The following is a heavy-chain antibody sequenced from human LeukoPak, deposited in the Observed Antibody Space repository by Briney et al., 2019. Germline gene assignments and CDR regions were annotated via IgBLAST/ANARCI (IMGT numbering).Heavy chain of an antibody. CDR2: INPSGGST. CDR1: GYTSTSYY. Sequence: ASVKVSCKASGYTSTSYYMHWVRQAPGQGLEWMGIINPSGGSTSYAQKFQGRVTMTRDTSTSTVYMELSSLRSEDTAVYYCARDQDNFWSGYNWFGPWGQGTLVTVSS. CDR3: ARDQDNFWSGYNWFGP. V-gene: IGHV1-46*01. D-gene: IGHD3-3*01. J-gene: IGHJ5*02.